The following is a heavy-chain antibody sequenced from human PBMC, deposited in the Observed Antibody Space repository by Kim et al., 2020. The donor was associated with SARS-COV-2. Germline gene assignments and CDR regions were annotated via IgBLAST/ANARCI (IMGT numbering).Heavy chain of an antibody. D-gene: IGHD2-2*02. CDR3: AKSAQKTYTRCFDF. V-gene: IGHV3-23*01. CDR1: GFTFSGYS. J-gene: IGHJ4*02. CDR2: ISLDSVYI. Sequence: GGSLRLSCAASGFTFSGYSMNWVRQAPGKGPEWVSSISLDSVYIYYADSVKGRFTISRDNSKNTVYLQMNSVRADDTAVYYCAKSAQKTYTRCFDFWGQGALVTVSS.